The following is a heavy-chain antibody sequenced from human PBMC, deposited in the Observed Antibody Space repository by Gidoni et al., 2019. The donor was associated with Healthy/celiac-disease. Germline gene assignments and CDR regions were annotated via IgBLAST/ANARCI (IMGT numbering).Heavy chain of an antibody. CDR3: ARDRGDCGGDCYYYYYMDV. Sequence: QVQLVQSGAEVKKPGSSVKVSCKASGGTFSSYAISWVQQAPGQGLEWMGGIIPIFGTANYAQKFQGRVTITADKSTSTAYMELSSLRSEDTAVYYCARDRGDCGGDCYYYYYMDVWGKGTTVTVSS. D-gene: IGHD2-21*02. J-gene: IGHJ6*03. CDR2: IIPIFGTA. V-gene: IGHV1-69*06. CDR1: GGTFSSYA.